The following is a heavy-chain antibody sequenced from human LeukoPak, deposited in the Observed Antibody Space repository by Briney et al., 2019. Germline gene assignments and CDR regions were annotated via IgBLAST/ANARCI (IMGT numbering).Heavy chain of an antibody. CDR1: GYTYTTDG. J-gene: IGHJ5*02. CDR2: IDTYSGKT. D-gene: IGHD6-13*01. V-gene: IGHV1-18*01. CDR3: ARDRGIAEADSFDP. Sequence: ASVKVSCKASGYTYTTDGISWVRQAPGQGLEWMGWIDTYSGKTNYAQKFQGRVTMTSDTSTSTAYMELRSLRSDDTAVYYCARDRGIAEADSFDPWGQGTLVSFSS.